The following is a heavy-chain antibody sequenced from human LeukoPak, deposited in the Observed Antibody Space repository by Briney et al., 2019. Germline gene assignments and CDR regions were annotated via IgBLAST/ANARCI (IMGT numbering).Heavy chain of an antibody. Sequence: ASVKVSCKVSGYTLTELSMHWVRQAPGQGLEWMGIINPSGGSTSYAQKFQGRVTMTRDTSTSTVYMELSSLRSEDTAVYYCARGWSSGYREYFQHWGQGTLVTVSS. V-gene: IGHV1-46*01. J-gene: IGHJ1*01. CDR1: GYTLTELS. CDR2: INPSGGST. D-gene: IGHD3-22*01. CDR3: ARGWSSGYREYFQH.